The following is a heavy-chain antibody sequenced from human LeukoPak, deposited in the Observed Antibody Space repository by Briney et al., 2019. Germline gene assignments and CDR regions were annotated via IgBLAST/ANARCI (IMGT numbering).Heavy chain of an antibody. J-gene: IGHJ6*02. V-gene: IGHV4-39*02. Sequence: PSETLSLTCTVSGGSINSSSYYWDWIRQPPGKGLEWIGNIYYSGSTYYNPSLKSRVTISVDTSKNQFSLNLSSVTAADTAVYYCVRDFYYYGMDVWGQGTTVTVSS. CDR3: VRDFYYYGMDV. CDR2: IYYSGST. CDR1: GGSINSSSYY.